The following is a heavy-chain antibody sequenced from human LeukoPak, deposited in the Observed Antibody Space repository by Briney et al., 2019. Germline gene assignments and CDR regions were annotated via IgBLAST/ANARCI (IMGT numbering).Heavy chain of an antibody. J-gene: IGHJ4*02. CDR2: INPGGGSA. Sequence: ASVKVSCKASGYSFSDFSVHWVRQAPGQGLEWMGMINPGGGSATYAQNFQGRVTMTRDMSTTTVYLELSGLRSEDTAVYYCAKDRGIAARLDYWGQGTLLTVSS. V-gene: IGHV1-46*01. CDR1: GYSFSDFS. CDR3: AKDRGIAARLDY. D-gene: IGHD6-6*01.